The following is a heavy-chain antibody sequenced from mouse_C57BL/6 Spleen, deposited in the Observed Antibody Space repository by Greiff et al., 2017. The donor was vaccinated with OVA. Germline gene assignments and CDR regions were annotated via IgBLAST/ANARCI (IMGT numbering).Heavy chain of an antibody. CDR3: VCPPFYDYDEISSYAMDY. V-gene: IGHV1-22*01. Sequence: VQLQQSGPELVKPGASVKMSCKASGYTFTDYNMHWVKQSHGKSLEWIGYINPNNGGTSYNQKFKGKATLTVNKSSSTAYMELRSLTSEDSAVYYCVCPPFYDYDEISSYAMDYWGQGTSVTVSS. CDR2: INPNNGGT. J-gene: IGHJ4*01. D-gene: IGHD2-4*01. CDR1: GYTFTDYN.